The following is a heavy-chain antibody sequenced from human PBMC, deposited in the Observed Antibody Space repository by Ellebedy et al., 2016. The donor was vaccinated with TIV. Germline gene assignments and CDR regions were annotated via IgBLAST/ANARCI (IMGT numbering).Heavy chain of an antibody. CDR1: GYTFTNYD. V-gene: IGHV1-8*01. J-gene: IGHJ4*02. D-gene: IGHD2-15*01. CDR3: ARGRRVARGDY. CDR2: LNPDSGNA. Sequence: AASVKVSCKASGYTFTNYDITWVRQATGQGLEWMGWLNPDSGNAGYAQKFQGRVTMTRNTSISTAYMELSSLRSEDTAVYYCARGRRVARGDYWGQGTLVIVSS.